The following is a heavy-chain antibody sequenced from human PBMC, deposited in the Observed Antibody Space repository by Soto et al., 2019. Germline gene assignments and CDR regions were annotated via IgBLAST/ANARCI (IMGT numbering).Heavy chain of an antibody. CDR3: ARGVTRSNNYEVSFDD. J-gene: IGHJ4*02. V-gene: IGHV3-30*04. D-gene: IGHD4-4*01. Sequence: HPGVSLRLSCAPSGFSFSSYAMHWVRQAPGQGLERAAVIPYDGRNKYYADSVKGRFTISRDNSENTQYLQMNSLRPDDTAVYYCARGVTRSNNYEVSFDDWGQGTRVTVSS. CDR1: GFSFSSYA. CDR2: IPYDGRNK.